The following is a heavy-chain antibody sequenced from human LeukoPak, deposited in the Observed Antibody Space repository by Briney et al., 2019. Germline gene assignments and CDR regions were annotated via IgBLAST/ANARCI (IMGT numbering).Heavy chain of an antibody. J-gene: IGHJ6*03. D-gene: IGHD3-10*01. CDR2: ISSSSSYI. V-gene: IGHV3-21*01. CDR1: GFTFGSYS. Sequence: GGSLRLSCAASGFTFGSYSMNWVRQAPGKGLEWVSSISSSSSYIYYADSVKGRFTISRDNAKNSLYLQMNSLRAEDTAVYYCAREEVENYYGSGSYPYYYYYMDVWDKGTTVTVSS. CDR3: AREEVENYYGSGSYPYYYYYMDV.